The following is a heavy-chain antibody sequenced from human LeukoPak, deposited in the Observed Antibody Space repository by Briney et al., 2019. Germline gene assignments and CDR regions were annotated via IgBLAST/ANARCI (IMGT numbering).Heavy chain of an antibody. CDR3: AKQWLLLGAFDI. CDR2: ISGSGGST. Sequence: TGGSLRLSCAASGFTFSSYAMSWVRQAPGKGLEWVSAISGSGGSTYYADSVKGRFTISRDNSKNTLYLQMNSLRAEDTAVYYCAKQWLLLGAFDIWGQGTMVTVSS. V-gene: IGHV3-23*01. CDR1: GFTFSSYA. J-gene: IGHJ3*02. D-gene: IGHD6-19*01.